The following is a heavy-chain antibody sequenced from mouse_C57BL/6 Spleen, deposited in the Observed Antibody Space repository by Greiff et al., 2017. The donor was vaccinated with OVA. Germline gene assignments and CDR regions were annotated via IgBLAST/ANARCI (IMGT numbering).Heavy chain of an antibody. Sequence: DVQLQESGTVLARPGASVKMSCKTSGYTFTSYWMHWVKQRPGQGLEWIGAIYPGNSDTSYNQKFKGKAKLTAVTSASTAYMELSSLTNEDSAVYYCTKGTGNWFAYWGQGTLVTVSA. D-gene: IGHD4-1*01. V-gene: IGHV1-5*01. CDR1: GYTFTSYW. CDR3: TKGTGNWFAY. CDR2: IYPGNSDT. J-gene: IGHJ3*01.